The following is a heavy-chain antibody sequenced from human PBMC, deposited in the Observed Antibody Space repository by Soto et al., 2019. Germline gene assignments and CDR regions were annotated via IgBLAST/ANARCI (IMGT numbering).Heavy chain of an antibody. V-gene: IGHV3-21*01. CDR3: ARDLASNWYFDL. CDR2: ISSSSSYI. J-gene: IGHJ2*01. Sequence: GGSLRLSCAASGFTFSSYSMNWVRQAPGKGLEWVSSISSSSSYIYYADSVKGRFTISRDNAKNSLYLQMDSLRAEDTAVYYCARDLASNWYFDLWGRGTLVTVSS. D-gene: IGHD2-21*01. CDR1: GFTFSSYS.